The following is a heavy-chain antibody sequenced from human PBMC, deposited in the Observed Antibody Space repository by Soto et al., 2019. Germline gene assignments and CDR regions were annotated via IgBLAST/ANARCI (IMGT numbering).Heavy chain of an antibody. CDR2: INWNGIEK. J-gene: IGHJ6*02. V-gene: IGHV3-9*01. CDR3: AKVGSKYELFSHVDV. Sequence: EVQLVDSGGGSAQPGGSLRLSCEASGFIFDDYSMYWVRQAPGKGLEWVSGINWNGIEKVYADSVKGRFTISRDNGKNSLHLQMDSLRAEDTAFYYCAKVGSKYELFSHVDVWGQGTTVTVSS. CDR1: GFIFDDYS. D-gene: IGHD2-2*01.